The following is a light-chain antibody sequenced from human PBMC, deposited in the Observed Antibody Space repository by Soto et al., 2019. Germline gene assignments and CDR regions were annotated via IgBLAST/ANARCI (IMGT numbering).Light chain of an antibody. CDR1: QDISNH. J-gene: IGKJ4*01. Sequence: DTQMTQSPSSLSASIGDRVTLTCQASQDISNHLNWYQQKPGKVPIVLIYDASKIETGVPSTFSASGSGTDFTFTISSLKPEDIATYYCQEYYYLPLAFGGGTQVEIK. V-gene: IGKV1-33*01. CDR2: DAS. CDR3: QEYYYLPLA.